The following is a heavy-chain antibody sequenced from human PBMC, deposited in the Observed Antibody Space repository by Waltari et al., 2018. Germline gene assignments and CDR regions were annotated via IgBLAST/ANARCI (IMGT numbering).Heavy chain of an antibody. Sequence: QVQLVESGGGVVQPGGSLRLSCAASGFTFSSYGLHWARKAHGKGLEWVAFIRYDGSNKYYADSVKGRFTISRDNSKNTLYLQMNSLRAEDTAVYYCARDLGYCSSTSCHFSWFDPWGQGTLVTVSS. V-gene: IGHV3-30*02. CDR1: GFTFSSYG. D-gene: IGHD2-2*01. CDR3: ARDLGYCSSTSCHFSWFDP. CDR2: IRYDGSNK. J-gene: IGHJ5*02.